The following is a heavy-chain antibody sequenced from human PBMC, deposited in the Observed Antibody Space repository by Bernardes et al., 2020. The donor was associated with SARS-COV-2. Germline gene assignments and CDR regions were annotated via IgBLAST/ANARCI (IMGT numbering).Heavy chain of an antibody. V-gene: IGHV3-48*01. CDR1: GFSFSSYA. CDR3: ARDRGTATPPLPFDF. CDR2: ISSASSHM. Sequence: GGSLRLSCTTSGFSFSSYAMNWVRQAPGKGLEWVSSISSASSHMNYADSVKGRFTVSRDNAKNSLYLEMKTLRVEDTAVYYCARDRGTATPPLPFDFWGQGTLVTVSS. D-gene: IGHD4-17*01. J-gene: IGHJ4*02.